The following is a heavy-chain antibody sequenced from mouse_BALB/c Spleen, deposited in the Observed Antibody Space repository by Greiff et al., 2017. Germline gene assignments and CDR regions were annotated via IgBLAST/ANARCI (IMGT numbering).Heavy chain of an antibody. CDR3: ARRDWALDY. CDR1: GYTFTSYY. Sequence: VHLVESGPELVKPGASVRISCKASGYTFTSYYIHWVKQRPGQGLEWIGWIYPGNVNTKYNEKFKGKATLTADKSSSTAYMQLSSLTSEDSAVYFCARRDWALDYWGQGTTLTVSS. V-gene: IGHV1S56*01. CDR2: IYPGNVNT. J-gene: IGHJ2*01. D-gene: IGHD4-1*01.